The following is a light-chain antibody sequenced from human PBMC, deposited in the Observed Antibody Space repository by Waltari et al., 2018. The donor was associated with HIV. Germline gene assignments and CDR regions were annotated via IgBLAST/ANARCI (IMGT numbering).Light chain of an antibody. J-gene: IGLJ3*02. V-gene: IGLV2-14*03. CDR3: SSYTSSSWV. CDR1: SSDVDYYNY. CDR2: DVT. Sequence: QSALTHPASVSGSPGQSSTISCPGLSSDVDYYNYDCWYQQHPGKAPKLLIYDVTHRPSGVSNRFSGAKSGNTASLTISGLQAEDEADYYCSSYTSSSWVFGGGTKLTVL.